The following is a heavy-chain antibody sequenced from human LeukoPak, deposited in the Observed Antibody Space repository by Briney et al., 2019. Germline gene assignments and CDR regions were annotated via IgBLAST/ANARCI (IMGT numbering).Heavy chain of an antibody. CDR3: YTTSGGRPH. CDR2: IYYSGST. Sequence: SETLSLTCTVSGGSISSYYWSWIRQPPGKGLEWIGYIYYSGSTNYNPSLKSRVTISVDTSKNQFSLKLSSVTAADTPVYYCYTTSGGRPHWGQGTLVTVSS. J-gene: IGHJ4*02. D-gene: IGHD2-2*02. V-gene: IGHV4-59*08. CDR1: GGSISSYY.